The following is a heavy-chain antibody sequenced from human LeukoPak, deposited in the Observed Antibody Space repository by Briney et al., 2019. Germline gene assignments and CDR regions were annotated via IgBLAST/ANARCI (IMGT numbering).Heavy chain of an antibody. D-gene: IGHD6-13*01. CDR1: GGTFSSYA. J-gene: IGHJ5*02. CDR2: IIPIFGTA. Sequence: AASVKVSCKASGGTFSSYAISWVRQAPGQGLEWMGVIIPIFGTANYAQKFQGRVTITADESTSTAYMELSSLRSEDTAVYYCARGDHSSSWYLWFDPWGQGTLVTVSS. CDR3: ARGDHSSSWYLWFDP. V-gene: IGHV1-69*13.